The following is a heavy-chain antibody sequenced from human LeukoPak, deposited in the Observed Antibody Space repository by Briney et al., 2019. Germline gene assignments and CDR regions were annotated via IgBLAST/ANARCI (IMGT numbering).Heavy chain of an antibody. D-gene: IGHD6-19*01. Sequence: GRSLRLSCAASGFNFDDYAMHWVRQVPGKGLEWVAGTSWNGGVIGSADSVKGRFTISRDNAKHSLSLQMNSLRAEDTALYYCAKDHGSGFYYFDYWGQGTLVTVSS. CDR2: TSWNGGVI. CDR1: GFNFDDYA. J-gene: IGHJ4*02. V-gene: IGHV3-9*01. CDR3: AKDHGSGFYYFDY.